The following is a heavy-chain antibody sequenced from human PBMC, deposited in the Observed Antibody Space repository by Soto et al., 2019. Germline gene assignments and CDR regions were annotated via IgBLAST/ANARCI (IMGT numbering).Heavy chain of an antibody. J-gene: IGHJ4*02. V-gene: IGHV1-3*01. CDR1: GYTFTSYA. Sequence: ASVKVSCKASGYTFTSYAMHWVRQAPGQRLEWMGWINAGNGNTKYLQKFQGRVTITRDTSASTAYMELSSLRSEDTAVYYCARDPLRYFDWSPPFDYWGQGTLVTVSS. D-gene: IGHD3-9*01. CDR3: ARDPLRYFDWSPPFDY. CDR2: INAGNGNT.